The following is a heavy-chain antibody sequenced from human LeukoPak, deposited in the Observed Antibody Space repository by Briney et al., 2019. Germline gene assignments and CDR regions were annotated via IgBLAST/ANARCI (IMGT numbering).Heavy chain of an antibody. J-gene: IGHJ4*02. Sequence: QPGGSLRLSCAASGFTFSSSGMHWVRQAPGKGLEWVAFIRYDGTSKYYADSVKGRFTISRDNSKNTVYLQMNSLRAEDTAVYYCAKEPRGSYSDYWGQGTLVTVSS. CDR1: GFTFSSSG. D-gene: IGHD1-26*01. CDR3: AKEPRGSYSDY. CDR2: IRYDGTSK. V-gene: IGHV3-30*02.